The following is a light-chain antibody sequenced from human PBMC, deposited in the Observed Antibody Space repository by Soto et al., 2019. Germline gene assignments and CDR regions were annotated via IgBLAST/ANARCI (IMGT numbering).Light chain of an antibody. CDR1: SSDVGGYDY. V-gene: IGLV2-14*01. Sequence: QSALTQPATVSGSPGQPITISCTGTSSDVGGYDYVSWYQQHPGKVPKLIIYEVSIRASGVSNRFSASKSANTASLTISGLQPEDEADYSCSSFTRSGTLFGGGTKVTVL. CDR2: EVS. J-gene: IGLJ3*02. CDR3: SSFTRSGTL.